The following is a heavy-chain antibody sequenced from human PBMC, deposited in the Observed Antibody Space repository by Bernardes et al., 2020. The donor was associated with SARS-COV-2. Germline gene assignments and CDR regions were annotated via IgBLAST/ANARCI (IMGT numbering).Heavy chain of an antibody. CDR1: GFTVSSNY. D-gene: IGHD4-17*01. J-gene: IGHJ3*02. CDR3: AREFYGAFDI. Sequence: GGSLRLSCAASGFTVSSNYMSWVRQAPGKGLEWVSVIFSDGSTYYADSVKGRFTVSRDNSKNTLYLQMNSLRAEDTAVYYCAREFYGAFDIWGQGTMVTVSS. V-gene: IGHV3-53*01. CDR2: IFSDGST.